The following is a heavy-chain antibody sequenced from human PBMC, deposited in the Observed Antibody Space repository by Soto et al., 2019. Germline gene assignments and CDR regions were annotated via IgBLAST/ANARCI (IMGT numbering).Heavy chain of an antibody. V-gene: IGHV5-51*01. J-gene: IGHJ6*02. Sequence: GESLKISCKGSGYSFTSYWIGWVRQMPGKGLEWMGIIYPGDSDTRYSPSFQGQVTIAADKSISTAYLQWSSLKSSDTAMYSCAPSCRADFWSGYCNGMDVLSQGITVTVSS. CDR2: IYPGDSDT. CDR3: APSCRADFWSGYCNGMDV. CDR1: GYSFTSYW. D-gene: IGHD3-3*01.